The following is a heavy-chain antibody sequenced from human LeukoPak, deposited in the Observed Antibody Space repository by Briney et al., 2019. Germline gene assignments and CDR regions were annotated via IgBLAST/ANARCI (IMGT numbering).Heavy chain of an antibody. Sequence: PGGSLRLSCAASGFTLSSYGMHWVRQAPGKGLEWVAFIRYDGSSKYYADSVKGRFTISRDNSKNTLYLQMNSLRAEDTAVYYCAKETTADEDAFDPWGQGTLVTVSS. V-gene: IGHV3-30*02. J-gene: IGHJ5*02. CDR1: GFTLSSYG. CDR3: AKETTADEDAFDP. CDR2: IRYDGSSK. D-gene: IGHD1-1*01.